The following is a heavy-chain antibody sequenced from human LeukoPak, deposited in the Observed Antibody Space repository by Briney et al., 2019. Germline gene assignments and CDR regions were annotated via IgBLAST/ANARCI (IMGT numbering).Heavy chain of an antibody. CDR2: IYYSGST. CDR3: ASSKGGGNSRGMSFDI. Sequence: ASETLSLTCTVSGGSISSYYWSWIRQPPGKGLEWIGYIYYSGSTNYNPSLKSRVTISVDTSKNQFSLKLSSVTAADTAVYYCASSKGGGNSRGMSFDIWGQGTMVTVSS. D-gene: IGHD4-23*01. J-gene: IGHJ3*02. CDR1: GGSISSYY. V-gene: IGHV4-59*01.